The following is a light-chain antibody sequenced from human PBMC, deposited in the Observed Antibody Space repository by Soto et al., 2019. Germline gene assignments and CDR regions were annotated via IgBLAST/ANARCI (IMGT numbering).Light chain of an antibody. CDR2: DAS. CDR1: QSVNNQ. V-gene: IGKV3-11*01. Sequence: EIVFTQSPGTLSLSPGETATLSCRASQSVNNQVAWYQQKPGQAPRLLIYDASNRATGIPARISGSGSGTDFTLTISSLEAEDFAVYYCQHRRNWPLTFGGGTKV. CDR3: QHRRNWPLT. J-gene: IGKJ4*01.